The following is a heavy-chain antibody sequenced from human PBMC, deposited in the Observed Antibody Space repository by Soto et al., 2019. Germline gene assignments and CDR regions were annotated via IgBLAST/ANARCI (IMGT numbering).Heavy chain of an antibody. D-gene: IGHD3-10*01. V-gene: IGHV1-8*01. CDR3: VRQATAYYGSGSWFDP. CDR1: GYTFTRYD. Sequence: QVQLVQSGAEVKKPGASVKVSCKASGYTFTRYDINWVRQATGQGLEWMGWMNPDSGSTDYAQKFRGRVSMTRDTSIRTAYMVLSSLRSEDTAVYYCVRQATAYYGSGSWFDPWGQGTLVTVSS. CDR2: MNPDSGST. J-gene: IGHJ5*02.